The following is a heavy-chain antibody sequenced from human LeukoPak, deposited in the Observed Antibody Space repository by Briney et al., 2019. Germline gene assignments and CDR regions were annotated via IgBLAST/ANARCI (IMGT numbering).Heavy chain of an antibody. Sequence: GSLRLSCAASGFTFSSYAMSCVRQAPGKGLEWVSATSGSGGSTYYADSVKGRFTISRDNAKNSLYLQMNSLRAEDTAVYYCARPTTFGGLGYWGQGTLVTVSS. V-gene: IGHV3-23*01. CDR3: ARPTTFGGLGY. J-gene: IGHJ4*02. D-gene: IGHD3-16*01. CDR2: TSGSGGST. CDR1: GFTFSSYA.